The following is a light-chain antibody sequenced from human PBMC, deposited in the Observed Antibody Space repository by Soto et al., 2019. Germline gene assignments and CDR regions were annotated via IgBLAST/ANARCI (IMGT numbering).Light chain of an antibody. V-gene: IGLV1-47*01. CDR2: RNN. J-gene: IGLJ7*01. CDR1: SSNIGSNY. Sequence: QSVLTQPPSASGTPGQRVTISCSGSSSNIGSNYVYWYQQLPGTAPKLLIYRNNQRPSGVPDRFSGTTAGTSASLAISGLRSEDAADYYCAACDDSLSGPVFGGGTQLTVL. CDR3: AACDDSLSGPV.